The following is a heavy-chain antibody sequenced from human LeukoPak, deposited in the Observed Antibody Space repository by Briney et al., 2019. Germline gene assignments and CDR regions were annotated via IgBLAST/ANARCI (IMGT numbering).Heavy chain of an antibody. Sequence: GGSLRLSCAASGFTFSDYYMSWIRQAPGKGLEWVSYISSSSGTIYYADSVKGRFTISRDNAKNSLYLQMNSLRDEDTAVYYCARGGYYGSGSYQFDYWGQGTLVTVSS. CDR1: GFTFSDYY. CDR2: ISSSSGTI. D-gene: IGHD3-10*01. CDR3: ARGGYYGSGSYQFDY. J-gene: IGHJ4*02. V-gene: IGHV3-11*04.